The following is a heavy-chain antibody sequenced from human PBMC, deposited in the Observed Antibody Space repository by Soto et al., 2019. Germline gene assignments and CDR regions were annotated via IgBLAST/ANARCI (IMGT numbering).Heavy chain of an antibody. CDR2: IYWDDDK. J-gene: IGHJ6*02. V-gene: IGHV2-5*02. D-gene: IGHD2-21*02. Sequence: QITLKESGPSLVKPTQTLTLTCTFSGFSLSTGGVGVGWIRQPPGKALEWLALIYWDDDKRYSPSLRSRLTVTKYTSKNPVVLTMTNMDPVDTATYYCAHSRCGGDCLQSYSSHYYYGMDVWGQGTTVTVSS. CDR3: AHSRCGGDCLQSYSSHYYYGMDV. CDR1: GFSLSTGGVG.